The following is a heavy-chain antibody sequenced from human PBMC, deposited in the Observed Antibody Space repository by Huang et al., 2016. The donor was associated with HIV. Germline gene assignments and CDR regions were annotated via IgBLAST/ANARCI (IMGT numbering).Heavy chain of an antibody. J-gene: IGHJ4*02. CDR2: ISDDSGNT. CDR3: ARAVPGLGIRGAFYFDY. D-gene: IGHD1-26*01. CDR1: GYSFTSYT. V-gene: IGHV1-18*04. Sequence: QVQLVQSGAEVKKPGASVKISCKASGYSFTSYTIIWVRQAPGQGLQWMGWISDDSGNTNSAQNFQGRVTRTTDTAATTVYMELTSLISDDTAVYYCARAVPGLGIRGAFYFDYWGQGTLVTVSS.